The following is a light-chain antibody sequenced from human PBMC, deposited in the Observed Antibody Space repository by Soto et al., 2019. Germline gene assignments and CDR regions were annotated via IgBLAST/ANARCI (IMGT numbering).Light chain of an antibody. V-gene: IGKV1-12*01. J-gene: IGKJ4*01. CDR1: QGIASW. Sequence: DIQMTQSPSSVSASVGDRVTITCRASQGIASWLAWYQQKGGKAPKLLIYGASTLRTGVPSRFSGSGSGTDFTLTISSLQPEDFATYYCQQYNSYSPLTFGGGTKVDIK. CDR3: QQYNSYSPLT. CDR2: GAS.